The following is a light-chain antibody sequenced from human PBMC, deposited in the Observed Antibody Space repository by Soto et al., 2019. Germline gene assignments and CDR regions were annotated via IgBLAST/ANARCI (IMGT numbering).Light chain of an antibody. CDR2: EVS. Sequence: QSALTQPASVSGSPGQSITISCTGTSSDVGSYNLVSWYQQHPGKAPKLMIYEVSKRPSGVSNRFSGSKSGNTASLTISGLQAEDEADYYCCSYAGSSTFEWVFGGWTKLTVL. J-gene: IGLJ3*02. CDR1: SSDVGSYNL. CDR3: CSYAGSSTFEWV. V-gene: IGLV2-23*02.